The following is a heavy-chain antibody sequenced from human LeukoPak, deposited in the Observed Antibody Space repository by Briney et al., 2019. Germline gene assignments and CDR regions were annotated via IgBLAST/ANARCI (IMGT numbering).Heavy chain of an antibody. CDR2: IYYSGST. CDR3: ARQEYGSGSYYTNY. D-gene: IGHD3-10*01. J-gene: IGHJ4*02. CDR1: GGSISSSSYY. Sequence: SETLSLTCTVSGGSISSSSYYWGWIRQPPGKGLEWIGSIYYSGSTYYNPSLKSRVTISVDTSKNQFSLKLSSVTAADTAVYYCARQEYGSGSYYTNYWGQGTLVTVSS. V-gene: IGHV4-39*01.